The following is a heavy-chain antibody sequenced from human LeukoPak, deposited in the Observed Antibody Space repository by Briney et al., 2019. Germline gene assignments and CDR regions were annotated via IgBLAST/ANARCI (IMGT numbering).Heavy chain of an antibody. J-gene: IGHJ6*03. V-gene: IGHV1-2*02. D-gene: IGHD3-3*01. CDR2: INPNSGGT. CDR3: ARDYDFWSGYYYYYMDV. CDR1: GYTFTGYY. Sequence: ASVKVSCKASGYTFTGYYMHWVRQAPGQGLEWMGWINPNSGGTNYAQKFQGRVTMTRDTSISTAYMELSRLRSDDTAVYYCARDYDFWSGYYYYYMDVWGKGTTVTVSS.